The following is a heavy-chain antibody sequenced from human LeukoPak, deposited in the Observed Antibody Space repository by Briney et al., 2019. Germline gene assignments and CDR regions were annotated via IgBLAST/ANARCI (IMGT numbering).Heavy chain of an antibody. CDR2: TYYRHKMHK. D-gene: IGHD6-19*01. V-gene: IGHV6-1*01. CDR1: RHILSINSAA. J-gene: IGHJ3*02. Sequence: SQSLSLTCALSRHILSINSAAWNWIRETPSRGLEWLGRTYYRHKMHKDYAVSVKSRITHHRDTSTNQFAPQLNSVPPGDTVVYYFRRVFSRMSSCQKTEAFDIWVRGTMVTVSS. CDR3: RRVFSRMSSCQKTEAFDI.